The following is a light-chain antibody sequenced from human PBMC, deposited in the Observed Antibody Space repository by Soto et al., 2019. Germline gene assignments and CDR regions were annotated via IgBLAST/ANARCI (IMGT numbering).Light chain of an antibody. V-gene: IGKV1-9*01. CDR2: AAS. CDR3: QQLRMYPST. J-gene: IGKJ4*01. CDR1: QNIGKH. Sequence: DIQMTQSPSFLSASVGDRVTITFRASQNIGKHLNWYQQKPGEAPKLLIYAASTLYGGVPSRFSGSGSGTDFALTITSLQAEDFATYYCQQLRMYPSTFGGGTKVDIK.